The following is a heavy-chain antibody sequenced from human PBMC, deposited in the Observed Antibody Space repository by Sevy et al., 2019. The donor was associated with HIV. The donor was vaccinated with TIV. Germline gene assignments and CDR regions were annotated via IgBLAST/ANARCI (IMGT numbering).Heavy chain of an antibody. CDR2: IYPGDSDT. CDR3: ARGARGGGWYNWFDP. Sequence: GESLKISCKGSGYSFTSYWIGWVRQMPGKGLEWMGIIYPGDSDTRYSPSFQGQVTISADKSISTAYLQWSSLKASDTATYYCARGARGGGWYNWFDPWGQGTLVTVSS. J-gene: IGHJ5*02. V-gene: IGHV5-51*01. D-gene: IGHD6-19*01. CDR1: GYSFTSYW.